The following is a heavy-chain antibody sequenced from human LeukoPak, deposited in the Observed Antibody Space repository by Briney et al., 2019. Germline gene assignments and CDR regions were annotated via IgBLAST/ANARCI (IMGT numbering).Heavy chain of an antibody. CDR1: GGSISSYY. V-gene: IGHV4-59*01. CDR3: ASWSTGDYARFDY. J-gene: IGHJ4*02. Sequence: SETLSLTCTVSGGSISSYYWSWIRQPPGKGLEWIGYIYYSGSTSYNPSLKSRVTISVDTSKNQFSLKLSSVTAADTAVYYCASWSTGDYARFDYWGQGTLVTVSS. CDR2: IYYSGST. D-gene: IGHD4-17*01.